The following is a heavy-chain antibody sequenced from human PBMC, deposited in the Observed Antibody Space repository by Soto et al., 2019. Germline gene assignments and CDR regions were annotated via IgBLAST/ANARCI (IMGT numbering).Heavy chain of an antibody. CDR1: GYIFISYP. D-gene: IGHD1-1*01. V-gene: IGHV1-3*01. J-gene: IGHJ4*02. Sequence: QVHLVESGAEVKHPGASVKVSCRAAGYIFISYPIHWVRQAPGLGLEWMGWIDAANGKTRYSQKFTDRVTLSRDTSASTAYMELSSLTSEDTAVYYCAGNEDYWGQGTLVTVSS. CDR3: AGNEDY. CDR2: IDAANGKT.